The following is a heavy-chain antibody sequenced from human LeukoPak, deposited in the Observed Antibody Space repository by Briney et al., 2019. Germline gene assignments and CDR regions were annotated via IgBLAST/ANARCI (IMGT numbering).Heavy chain of an antibody. V-gene: IGHV4-39*01. D-gene: IGHD7-27*01. CDR1: GGSISDSSYY. J-gene: IGHJ4*02. Sequence: SETLSLTCTVSGGSISDSSYYWGWVRQPPGKGLEYIGSIYYSGSSYYYPSLRSRVTISVDTSKNQFSLKLSSVTAADTAVYYCALTNWGSSRGYWGQGTLVTVSS. CDR2: IYYSGSS. CDR3: ALTNWGSSRGY.